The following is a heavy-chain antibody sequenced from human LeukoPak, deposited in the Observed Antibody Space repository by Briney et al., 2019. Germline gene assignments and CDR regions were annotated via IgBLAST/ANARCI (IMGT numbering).Heavy chain of an antibody. Sequence: GGSLRLSCAASGFIFSSYWMHWVRQAPGKGLVWVSRINSDGSNTTYADSVKGRFTISRDNAKNSLYLQMNSLRAEDTAVYYCARDLGIVGAIPGYWGQGTLVTVSS. V-gene: IGHV3-74*01. J-gene: IGHJ4*02. CDR1: GFIFSSYW. CDR3: ARDLGIVGAIPGY. D-gene: IGHD1-26*01. CDR2: INSDGSNT.